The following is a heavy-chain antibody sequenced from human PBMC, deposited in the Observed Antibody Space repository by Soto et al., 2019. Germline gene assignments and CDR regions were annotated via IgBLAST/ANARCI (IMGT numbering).Heavy chain of an antibody. CDR3: ARGGVITRSPHAFDI. Sequence: SETLSLNCTVSGGSISSYYWSWIRPPPGKGLEWIGYIYYSGSTNYNPSLKSRVTISVDTSKNQFSLKLSSVTAADTAVYYCARGGVITRSPHAFDIWGQGKMVTVS. J-gene: IGHJ3*02. CDR1: GGSISSYY. D-gene: IGHD1-20*01. V-gene: IGHV4-59*01. CDR2: IYYSGST.